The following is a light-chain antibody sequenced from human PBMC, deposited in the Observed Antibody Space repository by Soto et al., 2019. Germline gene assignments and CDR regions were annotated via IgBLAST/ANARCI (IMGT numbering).Light chain of an antibody. Sequence: QSALTQPPSASGSPGQSVTISCTGTSSDVGGYNFVSWYQQHPGKAPKLIIYEVTKRPSGVPDRFSGSKSANTASLTVSGLQAEDEADYYCSSYAGSNHDVVFGGGTKLTVL. V-gene: IGLV2-8*01. J-gene: IGLJ2*01. CDR2: EVT. CDR1: SSDVGGYNF. CDR3: SSYAGSNHDVV.